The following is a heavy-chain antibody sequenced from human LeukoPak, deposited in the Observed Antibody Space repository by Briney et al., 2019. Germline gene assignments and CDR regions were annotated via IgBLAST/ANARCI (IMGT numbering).Heavy chain of an antibody. V-gene: IGHV3-48*02. D-gene: IGHD1-26*01. Sequence: GSLRLSCAASGFTFSRYSMNWVRQAPGKGLEWVSHITASGTAMFYADSVKGRFTISRDNAKNSLYLQMNSLRDEDTAVYYCASSESYRFDYWGQGTLVTVSS. CDR3: ASSESYRFDY. CDR1: GFTFSRYS. J-gene: IGHJ4*02. CDR2: ITASGTAM.